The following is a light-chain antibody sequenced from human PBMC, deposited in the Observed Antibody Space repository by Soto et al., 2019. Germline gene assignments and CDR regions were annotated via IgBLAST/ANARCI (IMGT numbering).Light chain of an antibody. V-gene: IGKV3-20*01. CDR3: QQYGSSPGT. CDR2: GAS. CDR1: QSVSFSY. Sequence: EIVLTQSPGTLSLSPGERATLSRWASQSVSFSYLAWYQQKPGQAPRLLIYGASSRAAGIPNRFSGSGSGTDFTLTISRLEPEDFAVYYCQQYGSSPGTFGQGTKVDIK. J-gene: IGKJ2*01.